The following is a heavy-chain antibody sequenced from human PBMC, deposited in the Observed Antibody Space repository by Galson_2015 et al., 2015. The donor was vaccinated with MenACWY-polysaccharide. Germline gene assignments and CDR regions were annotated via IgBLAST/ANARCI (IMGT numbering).Heavy chain of an antibody. V-gene: IGHV4-34*01. CDR2: ISHSGST. Sequence: SLYWGWIRQPPGKGLEWIGQISHSGSTDYNPSLESRVTISIDTSKNHFSLKLRSVIAADTAVYYCVRYQMSTTYPNYYYYGLDVWGQGTPVTVSS. J-gene: IGHJ6*02. CDR3: VRYQMSTTYPNYYYYGLDV. D-gene: IGHD2-2*01. CDR1: SLY.